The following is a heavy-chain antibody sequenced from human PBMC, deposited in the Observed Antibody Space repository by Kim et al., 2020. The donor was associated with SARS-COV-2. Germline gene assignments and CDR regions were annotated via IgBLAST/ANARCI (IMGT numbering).Heavy chain of an antibody. D-gene: IGHD3-22*01. V-gene: IGHV3-23*01. J-gene: IGHJ4*02. CDR2: LSGSGRDT. CDR3: AKSVIGGGYYIERGADY. CDR1: GFTFSNYA. Sequence: GGSLRLSCEASGFTFSNYAMSWVRQAPGKGLEWVSSLSGSGRDTFYANFVKGRFSISRDNSKNTLHLQLSSLRADDTAIYYCAKSVIGGGYYIERGADYWGQGTLVTVSS.